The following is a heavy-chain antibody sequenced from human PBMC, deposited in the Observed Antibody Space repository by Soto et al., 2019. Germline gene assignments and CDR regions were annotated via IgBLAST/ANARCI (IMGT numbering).Heavy chain of an antibody. D-gene: IGHD5-12*01. Sequence: ASLKVSCKASGYSFTGNSMHWVRQAPGQGLEWMGWINANNGDTNYAQKLQGRVTMTTDTSTSTAYMELRSLRSEDTAVYYCARGNQRGYSGYDAPGYWGQGTLVTVSS. J-gene: IGHJ4*02. V-gene: IGHV1-18*04. CDR1: GYSFTGNS. CDR3: ARGNQRGYSGYDAPGY. CDR2: INANNGDT.